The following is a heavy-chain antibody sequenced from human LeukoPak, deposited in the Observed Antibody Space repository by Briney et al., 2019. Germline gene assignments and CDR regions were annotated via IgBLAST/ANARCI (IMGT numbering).Heavy chain of an antibody. CDR1: GFTFSSYG. CDR3: AKVAPRYSSSWYFDY. D-gene: IGHD6-13*01. J-gene: IGHJ4*02. CDR2: ISYDGSNK. Sequence: GGSLRLSCAASGFTFSSYGMHWVRQAPGKGLEWVAVISYDGSNKYYADSVKGRFTISRDNSKNTLYLQMNSLRAEDTAVYYCAKVAPRYSSSWYFDYWGQGTLVTVSS. V-gene: IGHV3-30*18.